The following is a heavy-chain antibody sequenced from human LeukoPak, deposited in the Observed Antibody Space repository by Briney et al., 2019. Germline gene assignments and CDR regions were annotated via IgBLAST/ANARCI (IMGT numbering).Heavy chain of an antibody. D-gene: IGHD3-16*01. Sequence: ASVTVSFKASGYTFTYYYMHWVRQAPGQGREWMGWINPNSGGTNYAQKFPGRVTMTRDTSISTAYMELSRLRSDDTAVYYCATGRWGVDYWGQGTLVTVSS. V-gene: IGHV1-2*02. CDR1: GYTFTYYY. CDR2: INPNSGGT. J-gene: IGHJ4*02. CDR3: ATGRWGVDY.